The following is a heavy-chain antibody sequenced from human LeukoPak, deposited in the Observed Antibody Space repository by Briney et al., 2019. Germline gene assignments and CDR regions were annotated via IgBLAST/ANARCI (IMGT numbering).Heavy chain of an antibody. V-gene: IGHV3-7*01. CDR2: IKEDGSDK. J-gene: IGHJ3*02. D-gene: IGHD3-22*01. CDR1: GFIFSTYW. Sequence: GGSLRLSCAASGFIFSTYWMTWVRQAPGKGLEWVANIKEDGSDKYYVDSVKGRFTISRDNAKKSLFLQMNSLRAEDTAVYYCARKSYYSDSSGYFHDVFDIWGQGTMVTVSS. CDR3: ARKSYYSDSSGYFHDVFDI.